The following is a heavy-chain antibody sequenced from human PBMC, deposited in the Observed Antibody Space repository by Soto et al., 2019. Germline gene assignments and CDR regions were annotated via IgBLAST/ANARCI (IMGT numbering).Heavy chain of an antibody. CDR3: ATMWSGSYWPDY. Sequence: ASVKVSCKVSGYTLTELSMHWARQAPGKGLEWMGGFDPEDGETIYAQKFQGRVTMTEDTSTDTAYMELSSLRSEDTAVYYCATMWSGSYWPDYWGQGTLVTVSS. CDR1: GYTLTELS. CDR2: FDPEDGET. D-gene: IGHD1-26*01. J-gene: IGHJ4*02. V-gene: IGHV1-24*01.